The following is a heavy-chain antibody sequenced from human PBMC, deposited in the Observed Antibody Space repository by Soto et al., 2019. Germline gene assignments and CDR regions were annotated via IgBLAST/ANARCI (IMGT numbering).Heavy chain of an antibody. J-gene: IGHJ4*02. CDR3: AKALGELSPESLDY. V-gene: IGHV3-30*18. Sequence: QVQLVESGGGVVQPGRSLRLSCAASGFTFSSYAMHWVRQAPGKGLEWVAIMSYDGNNQYYADSVKGRFTISRDNFKNTLHLQMNSLRAEDTAVYYCAKALGELSPESLDYWGQGILVTVSS. CDR2: MSYDGNNQ. D-gene: IGHD3-16*02. CDR1: GFTFSSYA.